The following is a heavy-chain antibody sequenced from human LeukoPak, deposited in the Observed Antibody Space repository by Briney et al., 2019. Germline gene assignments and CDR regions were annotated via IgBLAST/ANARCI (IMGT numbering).Heavy chain of an antibody. D-gene: IGHD2-15*01. CDR1: GGSISSHY. CDR3: GRDALVGYFSYYYMDV. Sequence: SETLSLTCTVSGGSISSHYWTWIRQSPVKGLEWIGDISNSGSTSYNPSLKSRLTISIDPSKNQFSLKLSSVTAADTAVYYCGRDALVGYFSYYYMDVWGKGTTVTVSS. V-gene: IGHV4-59*11. CDR2: ISNSGST. J-gene: IGHJ6*03.